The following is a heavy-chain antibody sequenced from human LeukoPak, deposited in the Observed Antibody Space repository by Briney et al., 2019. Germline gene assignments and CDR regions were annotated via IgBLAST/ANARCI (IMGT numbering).Heavy chain of an antibody. CDR3: ARGCSDKKCYIHY. J-gene: IGHJ4*02. CDR2: VYSGGST. V-gene: IGHV3-53*01. D-gene: IGHD2-15*01. Sequence: GGSLRLSCAASGFTVSSNYMNWVRQAPGRGLEWVSVVYSGGSTYYADSVKGRFTISRDNSKNTPYLQMNSLRVEDTAVYYCARGCSDKKCYIHYWGQGTLVTVSS. CDR1: GFTVSSNY.